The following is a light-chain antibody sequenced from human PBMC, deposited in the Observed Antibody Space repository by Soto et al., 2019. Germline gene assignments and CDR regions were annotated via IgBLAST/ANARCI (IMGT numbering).Light chain of an antibody. CDR1: QSISTN. V-gene: IGKV3-15*01. J-gene: IGKJ2*01. CDR2: GPS. CDR3: HQYNSWPRTVT. Sequence: DIVMTQSPATLSVSPGERATLSCRASQSISTNIAWYQQKPGQAPRLLIYGPSSRATGIPARFSGSGSGTEFTLTISCLQSEDFAVYYCHQYNSWPRTVTFGQGTKLEIK.